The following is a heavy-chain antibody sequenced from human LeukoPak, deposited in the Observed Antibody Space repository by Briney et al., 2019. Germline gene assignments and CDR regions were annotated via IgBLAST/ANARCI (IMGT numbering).Heavy chain of an antibody. D-gene: IGHD2-8*01. J-gene: IGHJ5*02. Sequence: ASVKVSCKASGYTFTGYYMHWVRQAPGQGLEWMGWIKPNGGGTNYAQKFQGRVTMTRDTSISTAYMELSRLRSDDTAVYYCARDLISTYPWNWFDPWGQGTLVTVSS. CDR1: GYTFTGYY. CDR3: ARDLISTYPWNWFDP. V-gene: IGHV1-2*02. CDR2: IKPNGGGT.